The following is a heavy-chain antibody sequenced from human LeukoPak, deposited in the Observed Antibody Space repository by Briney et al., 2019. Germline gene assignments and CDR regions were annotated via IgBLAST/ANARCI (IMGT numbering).Heavy chain of an antibody. CDR1: GGSISSYY. D-gene: IGHD3-16*02. J-gene: IGHJ4*02. V-gene: IGHV4-59*01. Sequence: SETLSLTCTVSGGSISSYYWSWIRQPPGKGLEWIGYIYYSWSTSYNPSLKRRLTMSVDTSKNQFSLKLSSVTAADTAVYYCARSYPGYYFDYWGQGTLVTVSS. CDR3: ARSYPGYYFDY. CDR2: IYYSWST.